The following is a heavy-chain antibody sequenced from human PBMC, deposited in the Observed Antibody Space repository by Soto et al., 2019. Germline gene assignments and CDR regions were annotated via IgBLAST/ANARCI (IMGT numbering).Heavy chain of an antibody. CDR3: ASLVVVAALSY. D-gene: IGHD2-15*01. CDR2: IHYSGST. Sequence: SETLSLTCTVSGGSITNTTYYWGWIRQPPGKGLEWIGTIHYSGSTYYNPSLKSRVTISVDTSKNQFSLKLSSVTAADTAVYYCASLVVVAALSYWGQGTLVTVSS. V-gene: IGHV4-39*01. CDR1: GGSITNTTYY. J-gene: IGHJ4*02.